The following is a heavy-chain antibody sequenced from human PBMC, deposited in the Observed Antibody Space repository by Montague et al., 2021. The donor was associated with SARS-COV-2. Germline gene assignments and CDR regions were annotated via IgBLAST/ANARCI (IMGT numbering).Heavy chain of an antibody. V-gene: IGHV3-48*03. Sequence: SLRLSCAASGFIVSSYELNLVRQAPGKGLEWISYISSSGGGSTKHYTXXVKGRFTISRDNAKNSLYLQMNSLRVEDTAIYYCARDRDWDDWCGMDVWGQGTTVTVSS. CDR1: GFIVSSYE. CDR2: ISSSGGGSTK. D-gene: IGHD2-21*01. J-gene: IGHJ6*02. CDR3: ARDRDWDDWCGMDV.